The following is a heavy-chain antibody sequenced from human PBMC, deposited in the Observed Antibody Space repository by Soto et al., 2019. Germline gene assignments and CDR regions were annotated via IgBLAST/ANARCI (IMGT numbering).Heavy chain of an antibody. CDR1: GGSFSGYY. V-gene: IGHV4-34*01. Sequence: SETLSLTCAVYGGSFSGYYWSWIRQPPGKGLEWIGEINHSGSTNYNPSLKSRVTISVDTSKNQFSLKLSSVTAADTAVYYCARGPRGRSRRVNWFDPWGQGTLVTVSS. CDR3: ARGPRGRSRRVNWFDP. J-gene: IGHJ5*02. D-gene: IGHD1-26*01. CDR2: INHSGST.